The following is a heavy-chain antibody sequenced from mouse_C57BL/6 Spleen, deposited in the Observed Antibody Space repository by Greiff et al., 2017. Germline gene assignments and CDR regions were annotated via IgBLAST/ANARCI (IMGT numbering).Heavy chain of an antibody. CDR3: ARGYGSSSFNWYFDV. CDR2: IDPNSGGT. D-gene: IGHD1-1*01. V-gene: IGHV1-72*01. J-gene: IGHJ1*03. CDR1: GYTFTSYW. Sequence: VQLQQPGAELVKPGASVKLSCKASGYTFTSYWMHWVKQRPGRGLEWIGRIDPNSGGTKYNEKFKSKATLTVDKPSSTAYMQLSSLTSEDSAVYYCARGYGSSSFNWYFDVWGTGTTVTVSS.